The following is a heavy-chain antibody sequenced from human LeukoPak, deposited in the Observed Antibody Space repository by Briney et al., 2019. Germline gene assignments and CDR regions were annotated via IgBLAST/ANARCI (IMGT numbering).Heavy chain of an antibody. CDR3: GREDRFGYNYAYGMVV. Sequence: GGSLRLSCAASGFTFSRFWKHWVRQAPGKGLMWVSRINSDGSDTTYADSVKGRFTISKDNGKNTLYLEMDNLRAEDTAVYYCGREDRFGYNYAYGMVVWGQGTTVTVSS. CDR2: INSDGSDT. CDR1: GFTFSRFW. V-gene: IGHV3-74*03. J-gene: IGHJ6*02. D-gene: IGHD5-18*01.